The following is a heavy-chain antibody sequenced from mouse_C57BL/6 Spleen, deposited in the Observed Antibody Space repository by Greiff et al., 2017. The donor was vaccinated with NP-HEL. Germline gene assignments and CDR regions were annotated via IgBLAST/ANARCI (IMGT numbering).Heavy chain of an antibody. CDR3: ARWNYGSSYGY. V-gene: IGHV1-82*01. Sequence: VQLKQSGPELVKPGASVKISCKASGYAFSSSWMNWVKQRPGKGLEWIGRIYPGDGDTNYNGKFKGKATLTADKSSSTAYMQLSSLTSEDSAVYFCARWNYGSSYGYWGQGTTLTVSS. CDR1: GYAFSSSW. CDR2: IYPGDGDT. D-gene: IGHD1-1*01. J-gene: IGHJ2*01.